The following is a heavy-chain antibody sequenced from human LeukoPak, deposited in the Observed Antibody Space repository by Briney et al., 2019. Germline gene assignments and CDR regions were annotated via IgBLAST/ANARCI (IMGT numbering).Heavy chain of an antibody. J-gene: IGHJ6*02. CDR3: ARGVTMVRGVTYYYYYYGMDV. Sequence: SETLSLTCAVYGGSFSGYYWSWIRQPPGKGLEWIGEINHSGSTNYNPSLKSRVTISVDTSKNQFSLKLSSVTAADTAVYYCARGVTMVRGVTYYYYYYGMDVWGQGTTVTDSS. D-gene: IGHD3-10*01. CDR1: GGSFSGYY. CDR2: INHSGST. V-gene: IGHV4-34*01.